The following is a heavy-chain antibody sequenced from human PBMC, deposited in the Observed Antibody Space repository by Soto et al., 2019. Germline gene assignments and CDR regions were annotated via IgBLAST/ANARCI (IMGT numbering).Heavy chain of an antibody. CDR2: IWYDGSNK. D-gene: IGHD4-17*01. CDR1: GFTFSSYG. Sequence: PGGSLRLSCAASGFTFSSYGMHWVRQAPGKGLEWVAVIWYDGSNKYYADSVKGRFTISRDNSKNTLYLQMNSLRAEDTAVYYCARDLSGLTTVTPAFDYWGQGTLVTVSS. CDR3: ARDLSGLTTVTPAFDY. J-gene: IGHJ4*02. V-gene: IGHV3-33*01.